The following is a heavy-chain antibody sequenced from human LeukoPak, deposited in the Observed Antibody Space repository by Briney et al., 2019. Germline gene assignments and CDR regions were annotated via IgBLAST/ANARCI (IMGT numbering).Heavy chain of an antibody. CDR1: GGSISSYY. D-gene: IGHD3-3*01. Sequence: SETLSLTCTVSGGSISSYYWSWIRQPAGKGLEWIGRIYTSGSTNYNPSLKSRVTMSVDTSKNQFSLKLSSVTAADTAVYYCARDTGVWNGYYFYLDSWGQGTLVTVSS. CDR3: ARDTGVWNGYYFYLDS. V-gene: IGHV4-4*07. CDR2: IYTSGST. J-gene: IGHJ4*02.